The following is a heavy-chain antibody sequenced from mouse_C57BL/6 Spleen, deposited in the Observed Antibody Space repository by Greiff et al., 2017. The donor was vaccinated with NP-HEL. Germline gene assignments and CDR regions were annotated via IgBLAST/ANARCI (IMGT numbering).Heavy chain of an antibody. J-gene: IGHJ2*01. V-gene: IGHV1-82*01. D-gene: IGHD2-3*01. CDR1: GYAFSSSW. Sequence: VQLQQSGPELVKPGASVKISCKASGYAFSSSWMNWVKQRPGKGLEWIGRIYPGDGDTNYNGKFKGKATLTADKSSSTAYMQLSSLTSEDSAVYFCARDYDGFFDYWGKGTTLTVSS. CDR2: IYPGDGDT. CDR3: ARDYDGFFDY.